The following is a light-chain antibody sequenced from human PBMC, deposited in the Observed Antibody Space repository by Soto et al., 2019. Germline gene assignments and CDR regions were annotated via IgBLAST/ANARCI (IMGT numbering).Light chain of an antibody. V-gene: IGLV2-14*01. J-gene: IGLJ1*01. CDR3: SSYTTSHTLCV. CDR1: SSDIGGYNY. CDR2: EVS. Sequence: QSVLTQPASVSGSPGQSITISCTGTSSDIGGYNYVSWYQLHPGKAPKLLISEVSNRPSGVSSRFSGSKSGNTASLTISGLQAEDEADYYCSSYTTSHTLCVFGTGTKLTVL.